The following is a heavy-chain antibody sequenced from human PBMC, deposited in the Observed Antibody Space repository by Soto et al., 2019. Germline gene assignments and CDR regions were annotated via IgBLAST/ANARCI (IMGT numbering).Heavy chain of an antibody. CDR2: ISAYNGNT. CDR3: ARSYRSYYYYYGMDV. V-gene: IGHV1-18*01. CDR1: GYAFTSYG. Sequence: QVQLVQSGAEVKKPGASVKVSCKASGYAFTSYGISWVRQAPGQGLEWMGWISAYNGNTNYAQKLQGRVTMTTDTSTSTAYMELRSLRSDDTAVYYCARSYRSYYYYYGMDVWGQGTTVTVSS. D-gene: IGHD1-1*01. J-gene: IGHJ6*02.